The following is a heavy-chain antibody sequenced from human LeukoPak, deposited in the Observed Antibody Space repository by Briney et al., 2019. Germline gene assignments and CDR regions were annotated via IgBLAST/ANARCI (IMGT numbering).Heavy chain of an antibody. CDR2: IYSGGST. J-gene: IGHJ4*02. CDR3: AREEGYSSSWYGVDYFDY. CDR1: GFTVSSNY. V-gene: IGHV3-53*05. D-gene: IGHD6-13*01. Sequence: GGSLRLSCAASGFTVSSNYMSWVRQAPGKGLEWVSVIYSGGSTYYADSVKGRFTISRDNSKNTLYLQMNSLRAEDTAVYYCAREEGYSSSWYGVDYFDYWGQGTLVTVSS.